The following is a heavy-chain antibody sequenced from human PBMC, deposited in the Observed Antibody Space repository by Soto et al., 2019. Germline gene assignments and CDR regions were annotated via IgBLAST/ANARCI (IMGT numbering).Heavy chain of an antibody. J-gene: IGHJ3*02. CDR2: IKQDGSEK. V-gene: IGHV3-7*01. CDR3: AREGSSSWDYDAFDI. D-gene: IGHD6-13*01. CDR1: GFTFSSYW. Sequence: EVQLVESGGGLVQPGGSLRLSCAASGFTFSSYWMSWVRQAPGKGLEWVANIKQDGSEKYYVDSVKGRFTISRDNAKNSLYLQMNSLRAEDTAVYYCAREGSSSWDYDAFDIWGQGTMVTVSS.